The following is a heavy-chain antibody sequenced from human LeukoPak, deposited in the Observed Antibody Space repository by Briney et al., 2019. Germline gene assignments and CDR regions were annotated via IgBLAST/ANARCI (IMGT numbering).Heavy chain of an antibody. V-gene: IGHV3-9*01. CDR2: ISWNSGTI. D-gene: IGHD6-19*01. CDR3: AKDNRRHYTSGPNPDSLH. Sequence: GGSLRLSCAGSGFIFNNYAMHWVRQPPGKGLEWVSGISWNSGTIDYADSVRGRFTISRDNARNSLYLQMDSLRVEDTAFYYCAKDNRRHYTSGPNPDSLHWGQGALVTVSS. CDR1: GFIFNNYA. J-gene: IGHJ4*02.